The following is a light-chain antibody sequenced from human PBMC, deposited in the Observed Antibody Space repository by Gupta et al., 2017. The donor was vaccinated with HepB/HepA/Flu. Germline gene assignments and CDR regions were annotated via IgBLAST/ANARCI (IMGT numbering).Light chain of an antibody. CDR2: DVS. CDR1: SSDVGANDY. J-gene: IGLJ3*02. V-gene: IGLV2-14*03. CDR3: SSYTVTSIWV. Sequence: QSALTQPASVSGSPGQPVTISCTGTSSDVGANDYVSWYQQHPGKAPKLIIYDVSVRPSGVSNRLSGSRSGNTASLTISGLQAEDEADYYCSSYTVTSIWVFGGGTKLTVL.